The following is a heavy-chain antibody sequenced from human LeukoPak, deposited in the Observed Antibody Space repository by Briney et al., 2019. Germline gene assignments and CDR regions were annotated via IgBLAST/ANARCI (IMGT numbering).Heavy chain of an antibody. V-gene: IGHV3-30*18. CDR1: GFTFSSYG. J-gene: IGHJ4*02. CDR3: AKDRYYDYVWGSYRSYYFDY. CDR2: ISYDGSNK. Sequence: GGSLRLSCAASGFTFSSYGMHGVRQAPGKGLEWVAVISYDGSNKYYADSVKGRFTISRDNSKNTLYLQMNSLRAEDTAVYYCAKDRYYDYVWGSYRSYYFDYWGQGTLVTVSS. D-gene: IGHD3-16*02.